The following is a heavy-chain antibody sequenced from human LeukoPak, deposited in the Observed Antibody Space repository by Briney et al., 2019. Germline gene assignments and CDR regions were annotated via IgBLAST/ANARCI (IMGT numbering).Heavy chain of an antibody. CDR1: GYTFTGIY. Sequence: ASVKVSCEASGYTFTGIYIHWVRQAPGQGLEWMGWINPNSGVTNYAQKFQGRVTMTRDTSISTAYMELSRLTSDDTAVYYCARASTLDYWGQGTLVTVSS. J-gene: IGHJ4*02. CDR2: INPNSGVT. V-gene: IGHV1-2*02. CDR3: ARASTLDY.